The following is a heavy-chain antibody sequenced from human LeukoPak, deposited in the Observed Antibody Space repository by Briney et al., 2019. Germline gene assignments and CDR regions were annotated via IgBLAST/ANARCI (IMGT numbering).Heavy chain of an antibody. CDR3: AIGGGADYYYYMAV. V-gene: IGHV3-23*01. CDR2: IRGSDGST. Sequence: GNVRLSCAASGFTFSGDAVSWVRKDQGKGLEWVSSIRGSDGSTYYADSVKGRFTISGDSSKTTVYLQMNSLRAEDTAVYHCAIGGGADYYYYMAVWGKGTTVTASS. CDR1: GFTFSGDA. J-gene: IGHJ6*03.